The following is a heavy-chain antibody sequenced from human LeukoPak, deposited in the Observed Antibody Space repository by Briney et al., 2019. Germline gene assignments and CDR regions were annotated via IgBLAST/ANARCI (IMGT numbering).Heavy chain of an antibody. D-gene: IGHD2-21*01. J-gene: IGHJ6*02. CDR2: ISSSSSTI. CDR1: GFTFSSYS. V-gene: IGHV3-48*02. Sequence: PGGSLRLSCAASGFTFSSYSMNWVRQAPGKGLEWVSYISSSSSTIYYADSVKGRFTISRDNAKNSLYLQMNSLRDEDTAVYYCARGGSLAYCGGDCYYAGMDVWGQGTTVTVSS. CDR3: ARGGSLAYCGGDCYYAGMDV.